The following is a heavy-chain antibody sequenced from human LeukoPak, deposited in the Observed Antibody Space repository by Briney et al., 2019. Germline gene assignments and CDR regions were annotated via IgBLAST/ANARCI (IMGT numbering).Heavy chain of an antibody. CDR1: GYTFTNYY. J-gene: IGHJ4*02. Sequence: ASVKVSCKASGYTFTNYYMHWVRQAPGQGLEWMGVIDPSAGSTTYAQKFQGRVTMTRDTATSTVYMELSSLRSDDTAVYYCARISGSLLAFDYWGQGTLLTVSS. CDR3: ARISGSLLAFDY. CDR2: IDPSAGST. V-gene: IGHV1-46*01. D-gene: IGHD3-22*01.